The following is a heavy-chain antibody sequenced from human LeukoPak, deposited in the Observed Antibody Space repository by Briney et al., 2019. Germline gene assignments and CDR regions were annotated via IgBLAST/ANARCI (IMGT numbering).Heavy chain of an antibody. D-gene: IGHD3-3*01. CDR2: ISSSGSTI. CDR1: GFTFSDYY. Sequence: GGSLRLSCAASGFTFSDYYMSWIRQAPGKGLEWVSYISSSGSTIYYADSVKGGFTLSRDNAKNSLYLQMNSLRAEDTAVYYCARAPGITIFGVVIPFFDYWGQGTLVTVSS. CDR3: ARAPGITIFGVVIPFFDY. V-gene: IGHV3-11*04. J-gene: IGHJ4*02.